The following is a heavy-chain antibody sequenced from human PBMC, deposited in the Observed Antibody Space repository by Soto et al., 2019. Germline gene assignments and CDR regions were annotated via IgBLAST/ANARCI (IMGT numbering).Heavy chain of an antibody. CDR3: AKGGYYYGSGSYPTFDY. CDR2: ISPILGIA. D-gene: IGHD3-10*01. Sequence: LVKVSCKASGGTFSSYTISWVRQAPGQGLEWMGRISPILGIANYAQKFQGRVTITADKSTSTAYMELSSLRSEDTAVYYCAKGGYYYGSGSYPTFDYWGQGTLVTVSS. CDR1: GGTFSSYT. V-gene: IGHV1-69*02. J-gene: IGHJ4*02.